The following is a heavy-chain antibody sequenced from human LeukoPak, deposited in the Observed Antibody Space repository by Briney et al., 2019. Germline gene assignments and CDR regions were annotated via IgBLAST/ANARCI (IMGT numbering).Heavy chain of an antibody. D-gene: IGHD6-19*01. CDR2: INHSGNT. CDR1: DESLSDYY. Sequence: SETLSLTCAVYDESLSDYYWNWIRQPPGKGLEWIGEINHSGNTNYNPSLKSRVTISVDTSKNQFSLRLSSVTAADTAVYYCARAQYSSGWHDAFDIWRQGTMVTVSS. CDR3: ARAQYSSGWHDAFDI. V-gene: IGHV4-34*01. J-gene: IGHJ3*02.